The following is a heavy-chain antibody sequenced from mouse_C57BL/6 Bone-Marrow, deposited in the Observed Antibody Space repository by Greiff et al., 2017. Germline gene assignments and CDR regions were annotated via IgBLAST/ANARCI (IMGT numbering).Heavy chain of an antibody. CDR3: AREGIYYYGSSYWYFDV. CDR2: INYDGSST. D-gene: IGHD1-1*01. Sequence: DVQLVESEGGLVQPGSSMKLSCTASGFTFSDYYMAWVRQVPEKGLEWVANINYDGSSTYYLDSLKSRFIISRDNAKNILYLQRSSLKSEDTATYYCAREGIYYYGSSYWYFDVWGTGTTVTVSS. J-gene: IGHJ1*03. CDR1: GFTFSDYY. V-gene: IGHV5-16*01.